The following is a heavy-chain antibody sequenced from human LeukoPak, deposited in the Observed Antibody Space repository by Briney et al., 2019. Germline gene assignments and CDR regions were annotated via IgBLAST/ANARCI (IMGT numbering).Heavy chain of an antibody. CDR2: IYYSGSP. CDR1: GGSISSYY. CDR3: ASRSPLGLDDY. Sequence: SETLSLTCTVSGGSISSYYWSWIRQPPGKGLEWIGYIYYSGSPNYNPSLKSRVTISVDTSKNQFSLKLSSVTAADTAVYYCASRSPLGLDDYWGQGTLVTVSS. J-gene: IGHJ4*02. D-gene: IGHD1-26*01. V-gene: IGHV4-59*08.